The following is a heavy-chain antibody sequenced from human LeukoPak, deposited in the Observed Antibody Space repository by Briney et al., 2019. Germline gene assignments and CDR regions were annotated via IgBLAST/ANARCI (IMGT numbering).Heavy chain of an antibody. Sequence: ASVKVSCKASVDTFTGYYMHWVRQAPGQGLEWMGRINPNSGGTNYAQKFQGRVTMTRDTSISTAYMELSRLRSDDTAVYYCARRGYDSSGYYSVYWGQGTLVTVSS. CDR3: ARRGYDSSGYYSVY. J-gene: IGHJ4*02. CDR2: INPNSGGT. D-gene: IGHD3-22*01. CDR1: VDTFTGYY. V-gene: IGHV1-2*06.